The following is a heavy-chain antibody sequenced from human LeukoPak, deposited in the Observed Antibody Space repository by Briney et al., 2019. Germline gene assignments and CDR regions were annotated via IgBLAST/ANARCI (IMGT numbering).Heavy chain of an antibody. V-gene: IGHV3-30-3*01. D-gene: IGHD3-10*01. Sequence: GGSLRLSCAASGFTVSSNYMSWVRQAPGKGLEWVAVISYDGTNKNYADSVKGRFTISRDSSKNTVYLEMNSLRGEDTAVYYCARDPEHYGSGSYLDYWGQGSLVTVSS. J-gene: IGHJ4*02. CDR1: GFTVSSNY. CDR3: ARDPEHYGSGSYLDY. CDR2: ISYDGTNK.